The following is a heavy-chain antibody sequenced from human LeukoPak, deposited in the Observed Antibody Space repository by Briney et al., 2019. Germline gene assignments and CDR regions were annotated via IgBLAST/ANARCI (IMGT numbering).Heavy chain of an antibody. CDR2: INPSGGST. Sequence: ASVKVSCKASGYTFTSYYMHWVRQAPGQGLEWMGLINPSGGSTSYAQKFQGRVTMTRDTSTSTVYMELSSLRSEDTAVYYCARAGGYSYGYFAWTDDYWGQGTLVTVSS. CDR1: GYTFTSYY. J-gene: IGHJ4*02. V-gene: IGHV1-46*01. CDR3: ARAGGYSYGYFAWTDDY. D-gene: IGHD5-18*01.